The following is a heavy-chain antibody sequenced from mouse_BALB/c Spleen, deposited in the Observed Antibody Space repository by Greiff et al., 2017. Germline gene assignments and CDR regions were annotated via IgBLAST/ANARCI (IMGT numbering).Heavy chain of an antibody. V-gene: IGHV5-17*02. CDR1: GFTFSSFG. J-gene: IGHJ4*01. CDR2: ISSGSSTI. CDR3: AREYGNPFYYAMDY. D-gene: IGHD2-10*02. Sequence: DVHLVESGGGLVQPGGSRKLSCAASGFTFSSFGMHWVRQAPEKGLEWVAYISSGSSTIYYADTVKGRFTISRDNPKNTLFLQMTSLRSEDTAMYYCAREYGNPFYYAMDYWGQGTSVTVSS.